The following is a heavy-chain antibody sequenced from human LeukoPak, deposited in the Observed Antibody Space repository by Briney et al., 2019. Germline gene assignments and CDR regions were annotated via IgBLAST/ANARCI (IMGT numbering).Heavy chain of an antibody. J-gene: IGHJ4*02. CDR3: ARGHYGSGQYYFDY. Sequence: SSETLSLTCTVSGGSISSYYWSWIRQPPGKGLEWIGYIYYSGSTNYNPSLKSRVTISVDTSKNQFSLKLSSVTAADTAVYYCARGHYGSGQYYFDYWGQGTLVTVSS. CDR2: IYYSGST. D-gene: IGHD3-10*01. V-gene: IGHV4-59*01. CDR1: GGSISSYY.